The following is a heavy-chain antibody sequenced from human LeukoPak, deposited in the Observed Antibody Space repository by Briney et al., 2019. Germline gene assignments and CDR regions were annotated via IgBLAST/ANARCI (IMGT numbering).Heavy chain of an antibody. D-gene: IGHD3-22*01. CDR2: INTNTGNP. V-gene: IGHV7-4-1*02. Sequence: ASVKVSCKASGYIFTGYYMHWVRQAPGQGLEWMGWINTNTGNPTYAQGFTGRIVFSLDTSVSTAYLQISSLKAEDTAVYYCARARGRFYDSSGPKLDYWGQGTLVTVSS. CDR1: GYIFTGYY. CDR3: ARARGRFYDSSGPKLDY. J-gene: IGHJ4*02.